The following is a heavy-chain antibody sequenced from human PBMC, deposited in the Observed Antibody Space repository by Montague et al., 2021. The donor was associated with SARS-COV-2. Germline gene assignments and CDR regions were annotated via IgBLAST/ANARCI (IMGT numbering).Heavy chain of an antibody. CDR2: IFQTGGT. CDR3: ARLPPHSPSGNYLVAGGFDI. D-gene: IGHD3-10*01. V-gene: IGHV4-39*01. J-gene: IGHJ3*02. Sequence: SETLSLTCTVSGGSIGGTNYYWDWIRQSPGKGPEWIGNIFQTGGTSYNPSLKSRVTISVDKSSNQFSLRLSSVTAADTAVYFCARLPPHSPSGNYLVAGGFDIWGPGTMVTVSS. CDR1: GGSIGGTNYY.